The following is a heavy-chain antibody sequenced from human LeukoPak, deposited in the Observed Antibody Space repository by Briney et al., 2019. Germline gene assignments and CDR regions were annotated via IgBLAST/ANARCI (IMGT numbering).Heavy chain of an antibody. CDR2: MNPNSGNT. CDR1: GYTFTSYD. V-gene: IGHV1-8*01. D-gene: IGHD3-10*01. Sequence: ASVKVPCKASGYTFTSYDINWVRQATGQGLEWMGWMNPNSGNTGYAQKFQGRVTMTRNTSISTAYMELSSLRSEDTAVYYCARGRMVRGVIIYRYYYYGMDVWGQGTTVTVSS. CDR3: ARGRMVRGVIIYRYYYYGMDV. J-gene: IGHJ6*02.